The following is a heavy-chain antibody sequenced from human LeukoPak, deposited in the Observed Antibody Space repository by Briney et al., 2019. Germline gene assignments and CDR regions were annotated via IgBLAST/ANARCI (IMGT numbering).Heavy chain of an antibody. CDR3: ARVGWLRFFDY. D-gene: IGHD5-12*01. J-gene: IGHJ4*02. Sequence: PGGSLRLSCAASGFTFSSYEMNWVRQGPGKGLEWVSYISSSGSTIYYADSVKGRFTISRDNAKKSLYLQMNSLRAEDTAVYYCARVGWLRFFDYWGQGTLVTVSS. CDR1: GFTFSSYE. CDR2: ISSSGSTI. V-gene: IGHV3-48*03.